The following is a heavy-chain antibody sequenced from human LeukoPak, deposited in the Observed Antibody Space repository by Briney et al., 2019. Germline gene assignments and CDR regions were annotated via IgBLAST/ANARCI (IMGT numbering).Heavy chain of an antibody. CDR2: INPNSGGT. V-gene: IGHV1-2*02. Sequence: GASVKVSCKASGYTFTGYYLHWVRQAPGQGLEWMGWINPNSGGTNYAQNFQDRVTMTRDTSISTAYMELSTLRSDDTAVYYCARIGSIWSFNDAFDIWGQGTMVTVSS. CDR3: ARIGSIWSFNDAFDI. CDR1: GYTFTGYY. J-gene: IGHJ3*02. D-gene: IGHD6-13*01.